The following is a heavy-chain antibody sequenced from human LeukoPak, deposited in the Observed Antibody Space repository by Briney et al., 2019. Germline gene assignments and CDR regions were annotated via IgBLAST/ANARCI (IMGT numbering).Heavy chain of an antibody. CDR2: INPNSGGT. CDR3: ARDPGIAVAGTRQAGFDP. CDR1: GYTFTGYY. J-gene: IGHJ5*02. D-gene: IGHD6-19*01. V-gene: IGHV1-2*02. Sequence: ASVKVSCKASGYTFTGYYMHWVRQAPGQGLEWMGWINPNSGGTNYAQKFQGRVTMTRDTSISTAYMELSRLRSDDTAVYYCARDPGIAVAGTRQAGFDPRGQGTLVTVSS.